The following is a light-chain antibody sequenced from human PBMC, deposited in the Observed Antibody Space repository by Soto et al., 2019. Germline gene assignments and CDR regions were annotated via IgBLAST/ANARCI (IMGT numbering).Light chain of an antibody. V-gene: IGKV3-15*01. CDR1: QSVSRN. CDR2: GAS. CDR3: QQYSNWPT. Sequence: EIVLTQSPATLSVSPGERATLSCRASQSVSRNLAWYQQRPGQAPRLLISGASTRATGIAGRCSGSGSGREFTLTISSLQSEDSALYYCQQYSNWPTFGQGTRLEIK. J-gene: IGKJ5*01.